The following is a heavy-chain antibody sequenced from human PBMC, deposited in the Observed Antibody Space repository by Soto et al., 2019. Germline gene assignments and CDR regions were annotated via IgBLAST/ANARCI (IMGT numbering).Heavy chain of an antibody. V-gene: IGHV5-10-1*01. CDR2: IDPSDSYT. J-gene: IGHJ6*02. Sequence: LGVSLKISCKGSGYSFTSYWISWVRQMPGKGLEWMGRIDPSDSYTNYSPSFQGHVTISADKSISTAYLQWSSLKASDTAMYYCARLEIVVVPAAILYYYYYGMDVWGQGTTVTVSS. D-gene: IGHD2-2*02. CDR3: ARLEIVVVPAAILYYYYYGMDV. CDR1: GYSFTSYW.